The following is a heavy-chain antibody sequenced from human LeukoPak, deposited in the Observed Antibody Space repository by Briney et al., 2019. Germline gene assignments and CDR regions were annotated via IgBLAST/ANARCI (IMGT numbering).Heavy chain of an antibody. D-gene: IGHD5-18*01. CDR3: TRHGHRSELWSEVKRRPSDYFDY. J-gene: IGHJ4*02. V-gene: IGHV5-51*01. CDR2: IYPGDSDT. Sequence: GESLKISCKGSGYSFTSYWIGWVRQTPGKGLEWMGIIYPGDSDTRYRPSFQGQVIISADNAISTAFLQWSTRTASDPVRYYSTRHGHRSELWSEVKRRPSDYFDYWGQGTRVTVSS. CDR1: GYSFTSYW.